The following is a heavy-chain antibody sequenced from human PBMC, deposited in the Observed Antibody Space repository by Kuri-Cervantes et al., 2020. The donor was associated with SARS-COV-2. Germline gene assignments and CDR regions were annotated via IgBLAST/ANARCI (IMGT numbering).Heavy chain of an antibody. Sequence: GGSLRLSCAASGFNFSRTDMHWVRQAPGKGLEWVSSISSSSSYIYYADSVKGRFTISRDNAKNSLYLQMNSLRAEDTAVYYCARGGSSGWYYFDYWGQGTLVTVSS. J-gene: IGHJ4*02. D-gene: IGHD6-19*01. CDR2: ISSSSSYI. V-gene: IGHV3-21*01. CDR3: ARGGSSGWYYFDY. CDR1: GFNFSRTD.